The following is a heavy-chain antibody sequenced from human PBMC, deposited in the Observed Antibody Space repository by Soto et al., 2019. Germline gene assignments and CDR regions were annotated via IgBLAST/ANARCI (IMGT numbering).Heavy chain of an antibody. CDR1: GGSISSGGYY. D-gene: IGHD3-10*01. CDR3: ARSLKLLWFGELDAFDI. CDR2: IYYSGST. J-gene: IGHJ3*02. Sequence: QVQLQESGPGLVKPSQTLSLTCTVSGGSISSGGYYWSWIRQHPGKGLEWIGYIYYSGSTYYNPSLKSRVTISVDTSKNQLSLKLSSVTAADTAVYYCARSLKLLWFGELDAFDIWGQGTMVTVSS. V-gene: IGHV4-31*03.